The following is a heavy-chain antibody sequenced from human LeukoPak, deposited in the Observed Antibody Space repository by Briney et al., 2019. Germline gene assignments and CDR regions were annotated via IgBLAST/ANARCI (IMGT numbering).Heavy chain of an antibody. Sequence: PSETLSPTCTVSGGSISSSSYYWGWIRQPPGKGLEWIGSIYYSGSTYYNPSLKSRVTISVDTSKNQFSLKLSSVTAADTAVYYCARGSLLYGAARPIDYWGQGTLVTVSS. CDR2: IYYSGST. D-gene: IGHD6-6*01. CDR1: GGSISSSSYY. V-gene: IGHV4-39*07. J-gene: IGHJ4*02. CDR3: ARGSLLYGAARPIDY.